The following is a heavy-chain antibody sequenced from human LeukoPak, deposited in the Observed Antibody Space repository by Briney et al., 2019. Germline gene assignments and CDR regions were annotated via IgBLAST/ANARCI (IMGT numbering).Heavy chain of an antibody. D-gene: IGHD3-9*01. J-gene: IGHJ6*03. CDR1: GYTFTSYG. V-gene: IGHV1-18*01. Sequence: ASVKVSCKASGYTFTSYGISWVRQAPGQGLEWMGWISAYNGNTNYAQKLQGRVTMTTDTSTSTAYMELRSLRSDDTAVYYCARARLRYFDWLLLGYMDVWGKGTTVTVSS. CDR3: ARARLRYFDWLLLGYMDV. CDR2: ISAYNGNT.